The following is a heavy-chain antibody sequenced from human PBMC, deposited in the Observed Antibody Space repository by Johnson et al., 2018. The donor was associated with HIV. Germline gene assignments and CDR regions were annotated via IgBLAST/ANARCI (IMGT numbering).Heavy chain of an antibody. J-gene: IGHJ3*02. D-gene: IGHD5-12*01. CDR3: ARDASGYEEWAFDI. CDR2: ISYDGSNK. Sequence: QVQLLESGGGVVQPGRSLRLSCAASGFTFSSYAIHWVRQAPGEGLEWVAVISYDGSNKYYADSVKGRFTISRDNSKNTLYLQMNSLRAEDTAVYYCARDASGYEEWAFDIWGQGTMVTVSS. V-gene: IGHV3-30*04. CDR1: GFTFSSYA.